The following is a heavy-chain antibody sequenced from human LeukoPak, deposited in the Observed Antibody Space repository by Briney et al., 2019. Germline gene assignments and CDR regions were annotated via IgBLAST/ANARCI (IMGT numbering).Heavy chain of an antibody. CDR1: GGSISSGVYY. D-gene: IGHD1-1*01. CDR2: ISNSGST. V-gene: IGHV4-61*08. CDR3: VRLQPNTGEWAFDI. J-gene: IGHJ3*02. Sequence: SQTLSLTCTVSGGSISSGVYYWSWIRQPPGEGLEWIGYISNSGSTKYNPSLKSRVTISVDTYKNQLSLKLSSVTAADTAVYHCVRLQPNTGEWAFDIWGQGTMVSVSS.